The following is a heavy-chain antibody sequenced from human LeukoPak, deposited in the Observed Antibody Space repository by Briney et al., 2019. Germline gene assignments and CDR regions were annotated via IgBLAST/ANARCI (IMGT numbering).Heavy chain of an antibody. Sequence: SETLSLTCTVSGGSISSYYWSCIRQPPGKGLEWIGYIYYSGSTNYNPSLKSRVTISVDTSKNQFSLKLSSVTAADTAVYYCASGYSYGYGMEPWGQGTLVTVSS. CDR2: IYYSGST. CDR3: ASGYSYGYGMEP. J-gene: IGHJ4*02. V-gene: IGHV4-59*01. CDR1: GGSISSYY. D-gene: IGHD5-18*01.